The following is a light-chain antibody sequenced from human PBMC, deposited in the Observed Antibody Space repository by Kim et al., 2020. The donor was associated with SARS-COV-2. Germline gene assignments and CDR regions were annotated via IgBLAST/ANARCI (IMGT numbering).Light chain of an antibody. Sequence: SGKLTRTPRRGQSSCIIAGQQKQPRKAPRYLMELEGSGSQNKGSGVPDRFSGSRSGADRYLTSANPQSEDEAYYYCGTRDSNTRVFGGGTQLTVL. CDR2: LEGSGSQ. J-gene: IGLJ3*02. CDR1: RGQSSCI. CDR3: GTRDSNTRV. V-gene: IGLV4-60*03.